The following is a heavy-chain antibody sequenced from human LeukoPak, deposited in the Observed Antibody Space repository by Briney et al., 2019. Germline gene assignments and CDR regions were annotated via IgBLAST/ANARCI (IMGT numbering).Heavy chain of an antibody. CDR3: AKIYGGYFDY. CDR1: GFTFISYA. CDR2: ISGSGGST. J-gene: IGHJ4*02. V-gene: IGHV3-23*01. Sequence: PGGSLRLSCAASGFTFISYAMSWVRQATGKGLEWVSAISGSGGSTYYADSVKGRLTISRDNSKNTLYLQMNSLRAEDTAVYYCAKIYGGYFDYWGQGTLVTVSS. D-gene: IGHD4-23*01.